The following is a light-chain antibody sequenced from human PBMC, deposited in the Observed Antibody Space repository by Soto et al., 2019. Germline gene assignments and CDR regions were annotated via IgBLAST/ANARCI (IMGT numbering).Light chain of an antibody. CDR2: DVT. CDR3: CSYAGSFVV. CDR1: SSDVGGHNY. V-gene: IGLV2-11*01. J-gene: IGLJ2*01. Sequence: QSALTQPRSVSGSPGQSVTLSCTGTSSDVGGHNYVSWYQQHPGKAPKLMIYDVTERPSGVPDRFSGSKSGNTASLTISGLQAEDEADYYCCSYAGSFVVFGGGTKVTVL.